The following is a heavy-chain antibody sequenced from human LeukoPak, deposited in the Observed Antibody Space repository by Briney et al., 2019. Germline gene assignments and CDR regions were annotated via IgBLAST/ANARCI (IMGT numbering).Heavy chain of an antibody. V-gene: IGHV3-23*01. Sequence: PELSHRLSCAAPSYNFSSYAMSYVRQAPGKGLEWYPVISGSGGGTHYADSVKGRFAISRDNSENTLYLQMNRLRAEDTAVYYCAKDRYSSPENWFAPWAQGTLATPSS. J-gene: IGHJ5*02. CDR3: AKDRYSSPENWFAP. CDR2: ISGSGGGT. CDR1: SYNFSSYA. D-gene: IGHD6-13*01.